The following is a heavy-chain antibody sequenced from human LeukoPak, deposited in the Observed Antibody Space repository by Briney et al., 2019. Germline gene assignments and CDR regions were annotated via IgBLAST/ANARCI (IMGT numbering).Heavy chain of an antibody. Sequence: PGGSLRLSCVVSGLTFRDAWLSWVRQAPGKGLEWIGRIVSKGAGGTTDYGAAVKGRFTISRDKSKNTLYLQMNSLRAEDTAVYYCTGGDYFDSSGYQSCFEYWGQGTLVTVSS. V-gene: IGHV3-15*04. CDR2: IVSKGAGGTT. J-gene: IGHJ4*02. D-gene: IGHD3-22*01. CDR1: GLTFRDAW. CDR3: TGGDYFDSSGYQSCFEY.